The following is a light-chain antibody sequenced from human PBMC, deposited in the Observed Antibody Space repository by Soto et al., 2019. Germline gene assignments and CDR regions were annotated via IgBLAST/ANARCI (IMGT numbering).Light chain of an antibody. V-gene: IGKV3-20*01. CDR3: QQYGSSALT. J-gene: IGKJ4*01. CDR2: GAS. Sequence: EMVCSQCPATHSLSQGERATLSCRASQSVSSIHLAWYQQKPGQAPRLLIYGASSRPTGIPDRFSGSGSGTDFTLTISRLEPEDLAVYYCQQYGSSALTFGGGTKVDIK. CDR1: QSVSSIH.